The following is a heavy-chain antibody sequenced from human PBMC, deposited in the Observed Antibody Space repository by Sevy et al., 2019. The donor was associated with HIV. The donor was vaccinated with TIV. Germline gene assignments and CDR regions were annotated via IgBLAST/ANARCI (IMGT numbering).Heavy chain of an antibody. J-gene: IGHJ4*02. D-gene: IGHD2-21*02. CDR3: AREGTATSFDY. Sequence: SETLSLTCAVSGGSINSDTWWSWVRQSPGKGLEWIGEIPYSGRTNYNPSLKSRVTISLDKSNRQFSLKLSSVTAADTAVYYCAREGTATSFDYWDQGTLVTVSS. CDR1: GGSINSDTW. CDR2: IPYSGRT. V-gene: IGHV4-4*02.